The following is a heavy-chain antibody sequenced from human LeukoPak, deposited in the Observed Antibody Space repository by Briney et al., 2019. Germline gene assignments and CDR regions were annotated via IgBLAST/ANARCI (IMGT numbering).Heavy chain of an antibody. CDR3: AGRSYSVDY. CDR1: GFTFSSYS. Sequence: PGGSLRLSCAASGFTFSSYSMNWVRQAPGKGLEWVSYISSSSSTIYYADSVKGRLTISRDNAKNSLYLQMNSLRAEDTAVYYCAGRSYSVDYWGQGTLVTVSS. J-gene: IGHJ4*02. D-gene: IGHD1-26*01. V-gene: IGHV3-48*04. CDR2: ISSSSSTI.